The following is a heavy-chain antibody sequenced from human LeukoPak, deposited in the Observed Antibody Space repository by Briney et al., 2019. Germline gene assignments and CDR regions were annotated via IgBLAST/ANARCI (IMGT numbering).Heavy chain of an antibody. V-gene: IGHV3-23*01. CDR2: ISGSGGST. J-gene: IGHJ4*02. CDR3: ARRAGAYSHPYDH. Sequence: GGSLRLSCAASGFTFSSYGMSWVRQAPGKGLEWVSAISGSGGSTYYADSVKGRFTISRDNSKNTLYLQMNSLRAEDTAVYYCARRAGAYSHPYDHWGQGTLVTVSS. CDR1: GFTFSSYG. D-gene: IGHD4/OR15-4a*01.